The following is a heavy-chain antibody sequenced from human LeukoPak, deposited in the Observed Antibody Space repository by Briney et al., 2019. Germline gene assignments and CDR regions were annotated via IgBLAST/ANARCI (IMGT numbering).Heavy chain of an antibody. CDR2: IHYSGST. D-gene: IGHD6-13*01. J-gene: IGHJ5*02. V-gene: IGHV4-31*03. Sequence: SQTLSLTCTVSGGSISSGSDHWSWIRQLPGKGLEWIWYIHYSGSTYYNPSLKSRVTISVDTSKNQFSLKMSSVTAADTAVYFCARRGIEAAGSWDWFDPWGQGTLVTVSS. CDR1: GGSISSGSDH. CDR3: ARRGIEAAGSWDWFDP.